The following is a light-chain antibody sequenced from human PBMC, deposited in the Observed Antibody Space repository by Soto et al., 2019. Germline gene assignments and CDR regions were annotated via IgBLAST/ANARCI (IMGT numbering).Light chain of an antibody. J-gene: IGKJ4*01. CDR2: EVS. V-gene: IGKV2D-29*01. Sequence: DVVMTQTPISLSVTPGQPASISCESSQSLLHTDGKTYLYWYLQKPGQPPQILIYEVSNLFSGVPDRFSGSGSVTYFTLKISRVEAEDVGVYYCMQSAQSPLTFGGGTKVEIK. CDR1: QSLLHTDGKTY. CDR3: MQSAQSPLT.